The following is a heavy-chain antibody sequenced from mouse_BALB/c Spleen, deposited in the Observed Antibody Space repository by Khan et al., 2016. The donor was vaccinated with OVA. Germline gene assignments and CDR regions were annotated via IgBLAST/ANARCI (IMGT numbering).Heavy chain of an antibody. Sequence: EVQLVETGPSLVKPSQTLSLTCSVTGDSITSGYWSWIRKFPGNKLEYMGYMIYSGNTYYNPSLKSRISITRHTSKNQYYLQLNSVTTEDTATYYCARSTYRYAFAYWGQGTLVTVSA. CDR1: GDSITSGY. D-gene: IGHD2-14*01. J-gene: IGHJ3*01. V-gene: IGHV3-8*02. CDR3: ARSTYRYAFAY. CDR2: MIYSGNT.